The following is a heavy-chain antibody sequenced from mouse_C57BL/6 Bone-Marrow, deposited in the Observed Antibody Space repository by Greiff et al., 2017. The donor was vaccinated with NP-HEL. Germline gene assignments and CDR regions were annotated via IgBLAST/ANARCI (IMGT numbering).Heavy chain of an antibody. D-gene: IGHD4-1*02. CDR3: QLGPFAY. Sequence: QVQLQQSGPELVKPGSSVKISCKASGYAFSSSWMNWVKQRPGKGLEWIGRIYPGDGDTNYNGKFKGKATLTADKASSTAYMQLSSLTSEDSAVYFCQLGPFAYWGQGTLVTVSA. J-gene: IGHJ3*01. CDR1: GYAFSSSW. CDR2: IYPGDGDT. V-gene: IGHV1-82*01.